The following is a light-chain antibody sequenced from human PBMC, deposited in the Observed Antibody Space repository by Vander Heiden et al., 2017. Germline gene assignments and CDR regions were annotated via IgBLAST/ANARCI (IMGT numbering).Light chain of an antibody. CDR2: AAS. V-gene: IGKV1-6*01. CDR3: RQDYNYPWT. Sequence: AIQMTQSPSSLSASVGDRVTITCRASQGIRNDLGWYQQKPGKAPKLLIYAASSLQSGVPSRVSGSGSGTDFTLTISSLQPEDFATYYCRQDYNYPWTFGQGTKVEIK. J-gene: IGKJ1*01. CDR1: QGIRND.